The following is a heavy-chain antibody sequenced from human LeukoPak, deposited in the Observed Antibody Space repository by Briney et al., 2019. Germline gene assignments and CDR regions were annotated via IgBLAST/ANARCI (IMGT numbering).Heavy chain of an antibody. CDR2: IYTSGST. V-gene: IGHV4-61*02. CDR3: ARDKRSENWFDP. CDR1: GGSISSGGYS. Sequence: SETLSLTCAVSGGSISSGGYSWSWIRQPPGKGLEWIGRIYTSGSTNYNPSLKSRVTISVDTSKNQFSLKLSSVTAADTAVYYCARDKRSENWFDPWGQGTLVTVSS. J-gene: IGHJ5*02. D-gene: IGHD6-25*01.